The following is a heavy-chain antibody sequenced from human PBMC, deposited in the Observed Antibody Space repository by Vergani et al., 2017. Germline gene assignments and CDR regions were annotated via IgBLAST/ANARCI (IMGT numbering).Heavy chain of an antibody. CDR2: IIPILGIA. V-gene: IGHV1-69*02. CDR1: GGTFSSYT. Sequence: QVQLVQSGAEVKKPGSSVKVSCKASGGTFSSYTISWVRQAPGQGLEWMGRIIPILGIANYAQKFQGRVTITAEQSTSTAYMELRSLRSEDTAVYYCARLVTYLQGGYFDLWGRGTLVTVSS. J-gene: IGHJ2*01. D-gene: IGHD2-21*02. CDR3: ARLVTYLQGGYFDL.